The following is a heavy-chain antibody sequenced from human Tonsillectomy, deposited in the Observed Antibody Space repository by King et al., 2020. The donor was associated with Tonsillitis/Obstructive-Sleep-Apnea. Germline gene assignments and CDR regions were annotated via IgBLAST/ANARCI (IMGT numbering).Heavy chain of an antibody. J-gene: IGHJ4*02. CDR2: IYYSGST. CDR1: GGSISNTNYF. Sequence: QLQESGPGLVKPSETLSLTCAVSGGSISNTNYFWGWNRQPPGKGLEWIGGIYYSGSTDYNPSLKSRVTMSVDTSKNQFSLRLRSVTAADTAVYYCARTTLTIYYFDYWGQGTLVTVSS. CDR3: ARTTLTIYYFDY. D-gene: IGHD4-17*01. V-gene: IGHV4-39*07.